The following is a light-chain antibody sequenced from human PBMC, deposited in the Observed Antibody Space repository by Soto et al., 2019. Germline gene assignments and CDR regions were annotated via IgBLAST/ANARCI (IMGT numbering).Light chain of an antibody. Sequence: DIQMTQSPSSLSASVGYRVTITCRASQSISSYLNWYQQKPGKAPKLLIYAASSLQSGVPSRFSGSGSGTDFTLTISSLQPEDFATYYCPQSYSTPWTFGQGTKVDI. V-gene: IGKV1-39*01. CDR1: QSISSY. J-gene: IGKJ1*01. CDR3: PQSYSTPWT. CDR2: AAS.